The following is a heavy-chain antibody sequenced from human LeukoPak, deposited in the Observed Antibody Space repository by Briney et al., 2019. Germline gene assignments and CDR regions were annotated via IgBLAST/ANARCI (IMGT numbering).Heavy chain of an antibody. CDR1: GYSISSGYY. CDR2: IYHSGST. J-gene: IGHJ6*03. CDR3: ARGYCSGGSCYSYYYYMDV. D-gene: IGHD2-15*01. V-gene: IGHV4-38-2*02. Sequence: SETLSLTCTVSGYSISSGYYWGWIRQPPGKGLEWIGSIYHSGSTYYNPSLKSRVTISVDTSKNQFSLKLSSVTAADTAVYYCARGYCSGGSCYSYYYYMDVWGKGTTVTVSS.